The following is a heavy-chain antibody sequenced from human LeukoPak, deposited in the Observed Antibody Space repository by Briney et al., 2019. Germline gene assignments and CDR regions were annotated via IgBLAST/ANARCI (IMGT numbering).Heavy chain of an antibody. CDR3: ARGVPAYSSSGLDAFDI. Sequence: SETLSLTCTVFGGSINSSSYYWGWIRQPPGKGLEWIGSIYYSGTTYYNPSLKSRVTISVDASRNQLSLKLSSVTAADTAVYYCARGVPAYSSSGLDAFDIWDQGTMVTVSS. J-gene: IGHJ3*02. CDR1: GGSINSSSYY. CDR2: IYYSGTT. V-gene: IGHV4-39*01. D-gene: IGHD6-6*01.